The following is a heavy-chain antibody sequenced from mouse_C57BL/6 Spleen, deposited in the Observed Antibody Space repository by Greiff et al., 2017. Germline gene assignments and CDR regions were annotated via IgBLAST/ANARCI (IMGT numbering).Heavy chain of an antibody. J-gene: IGHJ3*01. CDR1: GFTFTDYY. D-gene: IGHD2-3*01. CDR3: ERYEDDGCSWFAY. CDR2: ISNKANGYTT. Sequence: EVQLVESGGGLVQPGRSLSLSCAASGFTFTDYYLSWVRQPPGKALEWWGFISNKANGYTTEYSASVKCRSTISRDNSQSILYLQMKALRAEDIATYSSERYEDDGCSWFAYWGQGTLVTVSA. V-gene: IGHV7-3*01.